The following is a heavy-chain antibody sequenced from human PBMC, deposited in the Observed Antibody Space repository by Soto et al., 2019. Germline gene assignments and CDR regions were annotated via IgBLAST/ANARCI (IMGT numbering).Heavy chain of an antibody. Sequence: QVHLQESGPGLVKPSETLSLTCTVSGGSISSATYHWGWIRQTPGKGLEWIGTVYYSGATYYNPSLKSRVPISLDTSKNQLSLKVTSGTAADTDGYYCAREKRYGGKYFDSWGQGMLVTVSS. D-gene: IGHD3-10*01. CDR2: VYYSGAT. J-gene: IGHJ4*02. V-gene: IGHV4-39*02. CDR1: GGSISSATYH. CDR3: AREKRYGGKYFDS.